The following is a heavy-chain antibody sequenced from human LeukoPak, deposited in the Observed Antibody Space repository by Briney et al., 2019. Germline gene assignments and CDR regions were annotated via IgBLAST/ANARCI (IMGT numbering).Heavy chain of an antibody. CDR2: IYHSGST. CDR3: ARSGSSAFHGAFDI. Sequence: SSETLSLTCAVSGYSISSAYYWGWIRQPPGKGLEWIGSIYHSGSTYYNPSLKSRVTISLDTSKNQFSLKLSSVTAADTAVYYCARSGSSAFHGAFDIWGQGTTVTVSS. J-gene: IGHJ3*02. CDR1: GYSISSAYY. D-gene: IGHD2/OR15-2a*01. V-gene: IGHV4-38-2*01.